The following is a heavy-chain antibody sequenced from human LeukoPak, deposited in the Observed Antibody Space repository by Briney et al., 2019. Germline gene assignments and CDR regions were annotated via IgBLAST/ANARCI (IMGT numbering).Heavy chain of an antibody. J-gene: IGHJ4*02. Sequence: SETLSLTCAVYGGSFSSYYWYWIRQPAGKGLEWIGHIYTSGSTNYNPSLKSRVTMSVDTSKNQFSLKLSSVTATDTAVYYCTRGRGIWGQGTLVTVSS. CDR2: IYTSGST. D-gene: IGHD3-10*01. V-gene: IGHV4-59*10. CDR1: GGSFSSYY. CDR3: TRGRGI.